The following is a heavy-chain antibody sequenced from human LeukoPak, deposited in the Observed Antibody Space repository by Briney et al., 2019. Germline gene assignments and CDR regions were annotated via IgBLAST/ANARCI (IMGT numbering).Heavy chain of an antibody. CDR3: ARSRQDPIVVVVAATRWFDP. V-gene: IGHV4-34*01. CDR2: INHSGST. D-gene: IGHD2-15*01. CDR1: GGSFSGYY. J-gene: IGHJ5*02. Sequence: PSETLSLTCAVYGGSFSGYYWSWIRQPPGKGLEWIGEINHSGSTNYNPSLKSRVTISVDTSKNRFSLKLSSVTAADTAVYYCARSRQDPIVVVVAATRWFDPRGQGTLVTVSS.